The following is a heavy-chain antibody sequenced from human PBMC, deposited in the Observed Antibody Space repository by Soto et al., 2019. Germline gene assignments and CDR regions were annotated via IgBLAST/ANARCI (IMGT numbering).Heavy chain of an antibody. CDR2: MNPNSGDT. Sequence: QGQLVQSGAEVKEPGASVKVSCKASGYTFTSYDINWVRQATGQGLEWMGWMNPNSGDTGYAQKFQGRVTMTRNTSINTAYMELSNLKSEDTAVYYCARAYSSSWYILGDWGQGTLVTVSS. CDR3: ARAYSSSWYILGD. J-gene: IGHJ4*02. D-gene: IGHD6-13*01. CDR1: GYTFTSYD. V-gene: IGHV1-8*01.